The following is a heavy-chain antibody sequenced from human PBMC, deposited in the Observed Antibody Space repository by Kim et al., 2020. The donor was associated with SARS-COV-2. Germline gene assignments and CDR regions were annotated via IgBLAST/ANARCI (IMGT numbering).Heavy chain of an antibody. J-gene: IGHJ4*02. CDR3: ANTRYCSTARCPNYYFDY. D-gene: IGHD2-2*01. V-gene: IGHV3-30*14. Sequence: GGSLRLSCEASGFTFSTYAMHWVRQAPGKGLEWMAVISYDGSTKYYADSVKGRFTISRDNSKKTLYLHMNSLRAEDTAVYYCANTRYCSTARCPNYYFDYWGQGTLVTVSS. CDR2: ISYDGSTK. CDR1: GFTFSTYA.